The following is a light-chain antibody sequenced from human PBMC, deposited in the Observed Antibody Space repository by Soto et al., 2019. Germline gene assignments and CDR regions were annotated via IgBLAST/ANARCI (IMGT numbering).Light chain of an antibody. CDR2: LNSDGSH. CDR3: QTWGTGIQV. V-gene: IGLV4-69*01. J-gene: IGLJ2*01. Sequence: QLVLTQSPSASASLGAWVNLTCTLSSGHSSYAIAWHQQQPEKGPRYLMKLNSDGSHSKGDGIPDRFSGSSSGAERYLTISSLQSEDEADYYCQTWGTGIQVFGGGTQLTVL. CDR1: SGHSSYA.